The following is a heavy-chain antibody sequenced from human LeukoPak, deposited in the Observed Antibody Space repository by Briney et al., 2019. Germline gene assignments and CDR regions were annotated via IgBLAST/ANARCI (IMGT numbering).Heavy chain of an antibody. Sequence: SGGSLRLSCAASGFAFISYDMHWVRQTPGKGLEWVSYISSSGSTIYYADSVKGRFTISRDNAKNSLYLQMNSLRAEDTAVYYCARVATPRIAVAAPPPPDYWGQGTLVTVSS. CDR2: ISSSGSTI. J-gene: IGHJ4*02. V-gene: IGHV3-48*04. D-gene: IGHD6-19*01. CDR1: GFAFISYD. CDR3: ARVATPRIAVAAPPPPDY.